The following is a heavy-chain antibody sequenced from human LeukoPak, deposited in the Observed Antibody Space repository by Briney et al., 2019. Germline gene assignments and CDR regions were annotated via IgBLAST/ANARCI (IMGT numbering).Heavy chain of an antibody. Sequence: PSETLSLTCSVSGYSISSGYYWGWIGQPPGKGLEWMGSIYQSGSTYYNPSLKSRVTISVDTSKNQFSLKLSSVTAADTAVYYCARDRSDGSGWYYFDYWGQGTLVTVSS. D-gene: IGHD6-19*01. CDR2: IYQSGST. CDR3: ARDRSDGSGWYYFDY. CDR1: GYSISSGYY. V-gene: IGHV4-38-2*02. J-gene: IGHJ4*02.